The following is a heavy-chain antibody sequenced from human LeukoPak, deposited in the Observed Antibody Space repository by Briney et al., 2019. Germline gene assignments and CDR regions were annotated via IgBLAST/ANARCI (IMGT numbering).Heavy chain of an antibody. J-gene: IGHJ6*03. D-gene: IGHD4-17*01. CDR2: ISSSSSYI. Sequence: GGSLRLSCAASGFTFSSYSMNWVRQAPGKGLEWVSSISSSSSYIYYADSVEGRFTISRDNAKNSLYLQMNSLRAEDTAVYYCARAVGYGDYYRYYMDVWGKGTTVTISS. CDR1: GFTFSSYS. CDR3: ARAVGYGDYYRYYMDV. V-gene: IGHV3-21*01.